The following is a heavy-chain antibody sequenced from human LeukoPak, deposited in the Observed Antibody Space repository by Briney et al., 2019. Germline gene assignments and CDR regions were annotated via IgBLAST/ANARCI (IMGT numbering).Heavy chain of an antibody. V-gene: IGHV3-7*01. J-gene: IGHJ6*03. D-gene: IGHD2-2*01. CDR2: INEDGSEK. Sequence: GGSLRLSCAASGFTFSSYWMYWVRQAPGKGLEWVAIINEDGSEKYSVDSVKGRFTISRDNAKNSVYLQMNNLRAEDTAVYYCARRAPGYCITTSCPDTYYYYYYMDVWGKGTTVTVSS. CDR1: GFTFSSYW. CDR3: ARRAPGYCITTSCPDTYYYYYYMDV.